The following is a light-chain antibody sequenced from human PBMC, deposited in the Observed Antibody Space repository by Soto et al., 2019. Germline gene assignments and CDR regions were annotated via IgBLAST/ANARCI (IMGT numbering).Light chain of an antibody. CDR1: QGINSY. J-gene: IGKJ4*01. V-gene: IGKV1-9*01. CDR3: QQLYSYPLT. CDR2: TAS. Sequence: DIQFTQSPSFLSSSVGDRVTVTCRASQGINSYLAWYQQKPGKAPKLLIYTASTLQSGVPSRFSGSGSGTEFTLTITSLRPEDFAAYYCQQLYSYPLTFGGGTKVDIK.